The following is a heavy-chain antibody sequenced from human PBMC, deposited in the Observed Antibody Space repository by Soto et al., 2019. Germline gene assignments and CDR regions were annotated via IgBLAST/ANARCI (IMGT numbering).Heavy chain of an antibody. D-gene: IGHD3-22*01. CDR3: ARDHTYYYDSSGPTPGAFDI. CDR2: ISSSSGTI. CDR1: GFTFSNDS. Sequence: GGSLRLSCAASGFTFSNDSMNWVRQAPGKGLEWVSYISSSSGTIYYADSVKGRFTISRDNAKNSLYLQMNSLRDEDTAVYYCARDHTYYYDSSGPTPGAFDIWGQGTMVTVSS. V-gene: IGHV3-48*02. J-gene: IGHJ3*02.